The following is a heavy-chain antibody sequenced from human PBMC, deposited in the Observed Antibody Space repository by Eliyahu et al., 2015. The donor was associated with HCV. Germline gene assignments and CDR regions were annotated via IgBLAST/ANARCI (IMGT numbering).Heavy chain of an antibody. CDR3: ARELGYCSGGSCYSHYYYGMDV. V-gene: IGHV3-53*01. Sequence: EVQLVESGGGLIQPGGSLXLSCXASGXTVSXXYMSWVRQAPGKXLEWVSVIYSGGSTYYADSVKGRFTISRDNSKNTLYLQMNSLRAEDTAVYYCARELGYCSGGSCYSHYYYGMDVWGQGTTVTVSS. CDR2: IYSGGST. D-gene: IGHD2-15*01. CDR1: GXTVSXXY. J-gene: IGHJ6*02.